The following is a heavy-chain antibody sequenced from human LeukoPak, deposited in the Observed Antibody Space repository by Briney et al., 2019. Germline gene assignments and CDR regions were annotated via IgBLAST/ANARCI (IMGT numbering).Heavy chain of an antibody. V-gene: IGHV4-30-2*01. CDR3: ARVSAGTTNFDY. J-gene: IGHJ4*02. CDR1: GGSISSGGYS. Sequence: SQTLSLTCAVSGGSISSGGYSWSWIRQPPGKGLEWIGYIYHSGSTYYNPSLKSRVTISVDGSKNQFSLKLSSVTAADTAVYYCARVSAGTTNFDYWGQGTLVTVSS. CDR2: IYHSGST. D-gene: IGHD1-7*01.